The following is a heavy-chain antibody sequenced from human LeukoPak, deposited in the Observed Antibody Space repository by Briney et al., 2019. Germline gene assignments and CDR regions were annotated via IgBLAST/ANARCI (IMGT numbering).Heavy chain of an antibody. V-gene: IGHV3-48*02. CDR1: GSTFSSYG. CDR3: ASGGNYIDY. D-gene: IGHD4-11*01. CDR2: ISTSSGTI. J-gene: IGHJ4*02. Sequence: PGGSLRLSCAASGSTFSSYGMNWVRQVPGKGLEWVSYISTSSGTIYYADSVKGRFTISRDNARNSLYLQMNSLRDEDTAVYYCASGGNYIDYWGQGTLVTVSS.